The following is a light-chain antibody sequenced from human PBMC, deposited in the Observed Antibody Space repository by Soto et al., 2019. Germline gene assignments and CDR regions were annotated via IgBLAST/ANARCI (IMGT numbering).Light chain of an antibody. V-gene: IGKV4-1*01. CDR2: WAS. J-gene: IGKJ4*01. CDR3: QQFYLTPLT. CDR1: QSVLYSSNNKNF. Sequence: DIVMTQSPDSLAVSLGERATINCKSSQSVLYSSNNKNFLAWYQQKPGQPPKLLIYWASTRESGVPDRFSGSGSGTDFTLTISSLQAEDVAVYYCQQFYLTPLTFGGGTKVEIK.